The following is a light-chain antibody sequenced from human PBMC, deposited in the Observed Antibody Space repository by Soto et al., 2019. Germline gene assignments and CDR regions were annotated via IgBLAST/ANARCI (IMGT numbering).Light chain of an antibody. CDR1: QSLLYTSNNKNH. J-gene: IGKJ1*01. CDR2: WVS. CDR3: QQYYSAPWT. V-gene: IGKV4-1*01. Sequence: DIVMTQSPDSLAVSLGERATINCKSSQSLLYTSNNKNHLAWYQQRPGQPPKLLIYWVSTRQSGVPDRFSGSGSGTDFTLTISGLQAEDVAVYYCQQYYSAPWTFGQGTKVEIK.